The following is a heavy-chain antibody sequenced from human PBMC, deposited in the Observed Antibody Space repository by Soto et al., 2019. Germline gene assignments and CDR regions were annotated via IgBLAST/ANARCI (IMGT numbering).Heavy chain of an antibody. CDR3: ARDTGIAAAGKRYFDY. Sequence: SETLSLTCAVSGGSISSSNWWSWVRQPPGKGLEWIGEIYHSGSTNYNPSLKSRVTISGDKSKNQFSLKLSSVTAADTAVYYCARDTGIAAAGKRYFDYWGQGTLVTVSS. V-gene: IGHV4-4*02. CDR2: IYHSGST. J-gene: IGHJ4*02. CDR1: GGSISSSNW. D-gene: IGHD6-13*01.